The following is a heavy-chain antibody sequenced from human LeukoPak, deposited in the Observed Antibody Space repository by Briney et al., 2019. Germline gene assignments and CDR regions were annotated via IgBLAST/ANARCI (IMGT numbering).Heavy chain of an antibody. CDR2: INSDASST. CDR1: GFTYSNYW. CDR3: TTQYSSGPPGY. J-gene: IGHJ4*02. V-gene: IGHV3-74*01. Sequence: GGSLRLSCAASGFTYSNYWMHWVRQTPGKGLVWVSRINSDASSTSYADSVKGRFTISRDDSRNTAYLQMNSLKTEDTAVYYCTTQYSSGPPGYWGQGTLVTVSS. D-gene: IGHD6-19*01.